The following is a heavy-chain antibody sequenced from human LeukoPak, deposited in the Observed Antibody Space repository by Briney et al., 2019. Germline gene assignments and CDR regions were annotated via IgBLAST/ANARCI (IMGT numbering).Heavy chain of an antibody. CDR2: ISYDGSNK. J-gene: IGHJ3*02. CDR1: GFTFSSYG. V-gene: IGHV3-30*03. D-gene: IGHD4-23*01. Sequence: PGGSLRLSCAASGFTFSSYGMHWVRQAPGKGLEWVAVISYDGSNKYYADSVKGRFTISRDNSKNTLYLQMNSLRAEDTAVYYCAAELYGGNSDCCNFEMWGQGTMVTVSS. CDR3: AAELYGGNSDCCNFEM.